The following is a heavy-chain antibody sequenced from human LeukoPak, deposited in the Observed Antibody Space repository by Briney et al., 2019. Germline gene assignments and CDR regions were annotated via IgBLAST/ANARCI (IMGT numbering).Heavy chain of an antibody. Sequence: GGSLRLSCAASGFTFSSYNMDWVRQAPGKGLEWVSFIDSSSRYIYQADSVKGRFTISRDNAKSSVFLQMNSLRAEDTAVYYCARGRGGKDFWGQGTLVTVSS. D-gene: IGHD3-16*01. CDR1: GFTFSSYN. J-gene: IGHJ4*02. V-gene: IGHV3-21*01. CDR3: ARGRGGKDF. CDR2: IDSSSRYI.